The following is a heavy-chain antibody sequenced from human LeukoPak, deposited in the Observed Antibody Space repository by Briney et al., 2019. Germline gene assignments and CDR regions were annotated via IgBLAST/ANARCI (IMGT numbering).Heavy chain of an antibody. V-gene: IGHV1-18*01. D-gene: IGHD6-13*01. CDR3: ARDSHIAGVAYYFDY. Sequence: ASVKVSCKSSGYSFAGYHMHWVRQAPGQGLEWMGWVNPNGGDTNYAQRLQGRVTMTTDTSTSTAYMELRSLRSDDTAVYFCARDSHIAGVAYYFDYWGQGTLVTVSS. CDR1: GYSFAGYH. J-gene: IGHJ4*02. CDR2: VNPNGGDT.